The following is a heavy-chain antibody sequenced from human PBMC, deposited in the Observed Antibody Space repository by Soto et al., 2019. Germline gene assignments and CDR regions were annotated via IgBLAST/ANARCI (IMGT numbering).Heavy chain of an antibody. CDR1: GGSFSGYY. CDR3: ARLRVYCSSTSCYMGYNWFDP. V-gene: IGHV4-34*01. J-gene: IGHJ5*02. CDR2: INHSGST. Sequence: QVQLQQWGAGLLKPSETLSLTCAVYGGSFSGYYWSWIRQPPGKGLEWIGEINHSGSTNYNPSLRSRVTISVDTSKNQFSLKLSSVTAADTAVYYCARLRVYCSSTSCYMGYNWFDPWGQGTLVTVSS. D-gene: IGHD2-2*02.